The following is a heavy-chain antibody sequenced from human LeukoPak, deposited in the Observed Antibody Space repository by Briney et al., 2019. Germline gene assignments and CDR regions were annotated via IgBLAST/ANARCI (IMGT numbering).Heavy chain of an antibody. CDR1: GFTFSSYA. V-gene: IGHV3-23*01. J-gene: IGHJ4*02. D-gene: IGHD7-27*01. CDR2: ISGSGGST. CDR3: AIDPNWGTHS. Sequence: GGSLRLSCAASGFTFSSYAMSWVRQAPGKGLEWVSAISGSGGSTYYADSVKSRFTISRDNPKNTLYLQMNSLRVEDTAVYYCAIDPNWGTHSWGQGVLVTVSS.